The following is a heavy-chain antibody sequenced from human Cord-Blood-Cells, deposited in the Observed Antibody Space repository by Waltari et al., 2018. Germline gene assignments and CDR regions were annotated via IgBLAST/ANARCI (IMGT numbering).Heavy chain of an antibody. V-gene: IGHV4-39*01. J-gene: IGHJ3*02. CDR3: ARLNWNYAFDI. CDR1: GGSISSRSYY. D-gene: IGHD1-7*01. Sequence: QLQLQESGPGLVKPSETLSLTCTVSGGSISSRSYYWGWIRQPPGKGLEWIGSIYYSGSTYYNPSLKSRVTISVDTSKNQFSLKLSSVTAADTAVYYCARLNWNYAFDIWGQGTMVTVSS. CDR2: IYYSGST.